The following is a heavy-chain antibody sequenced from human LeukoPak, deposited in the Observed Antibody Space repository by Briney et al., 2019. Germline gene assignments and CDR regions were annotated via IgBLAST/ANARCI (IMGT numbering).Heavy chain of an antibody. CDR2: ISGSGGST. D-gene: IGHD6-6*01. V-gene: IGHV3-23*01. Sequence: PGGSLRLSCAASGFTFSSYAMSWVRQAPGKGLEWVSAISGSGGSTYYADSVKGRFTISRDNSKNTLYLQMNSLRAEDTAVYYCAKGGTSSSSRYYYYYMDVWGKGTTVTVSS. CDR1: GFTFSSYA. J-gene: IGHJ6*03. CDR3: AKGGTSSSSRYYYYYMDV.